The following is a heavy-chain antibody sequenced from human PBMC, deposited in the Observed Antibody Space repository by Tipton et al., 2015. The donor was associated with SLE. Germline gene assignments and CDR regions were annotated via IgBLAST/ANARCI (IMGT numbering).Heavy chain of an antibody. CDR3: ARDRIAAAGPDWFDP. D-gene: IGHD6-13*01. V-gene: IGHV4-59*12. J-gene: IGHJ5*02. CDR2: IYYSGST. CDR1: GGSISSYY. Sequence: TLSLTCTVSGGSISSYYWNWIRQPPGKGLEWIGYIYYSGSTNYNPSLKSRVTISVDTSKNQFSLKLSSVTAADTAVYYCARDRIAAAGPDWFDPWGQGTLVTVSS.